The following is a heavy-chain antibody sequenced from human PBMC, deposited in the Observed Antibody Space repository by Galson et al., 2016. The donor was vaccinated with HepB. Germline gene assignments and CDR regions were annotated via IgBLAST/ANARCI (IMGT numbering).Heavy chain of an antibody. CDR3: ARSVWRWRGMDV. CDR2: ISYDGSNK. J-gene: IGHJ6*02. V-gene: IGHV3-30*04. Sequence: SLRLSCAASGFTFSYYAIHWVRQASGKGLEWVAVISYDGSNKYYADSVKGRFTISRDNSKNMLYLQMNSLRAEDTAVYYCARSVWRWRGMDVWGQGTTVTVSS. CDR1: GFTFSYYA. D-gene: IGHD2-21*01.